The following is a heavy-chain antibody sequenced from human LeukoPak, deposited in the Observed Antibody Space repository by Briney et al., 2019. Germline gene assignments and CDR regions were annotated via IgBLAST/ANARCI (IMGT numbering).Heavy chain of an antibody. CDR3: ARGHYYDSSGYYYYYYYMDV. CDR1: GGSFSGYY. D-gene: IGHD3-22*01. V-gene: IGHV4-34*01. CDR2: INHSGST. Sequence: SETLPLTCAVYGGSFSGYYWSWIRQPPGKGLEWIGAINHSGSTNYNPSLKSRVTISVDTSKNQFSLKLSSVTAADTAVYYCARGHYYDSSGYYYYYYYMDVWGKGTTVTVSS. J-gene: IGHJ6*03.